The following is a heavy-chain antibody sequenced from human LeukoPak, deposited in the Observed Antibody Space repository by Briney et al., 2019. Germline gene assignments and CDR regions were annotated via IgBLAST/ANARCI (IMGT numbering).Heavy chain of an antibody. J-gene: IGHJ4*02. V-gene: IGHV4-34*01. D-gene: IGHD3-10*01. CDR3: ARHPPYGSGSYYNDY. CDR1: GGSFSGYY. CDR2: INHSGST. Sequence: SETLSLTCAVYGGSFSGYYWSWIRQPPGKGLEWIGEINHSGSTNYNPSLKSRVTISVDTSKNQFSLKLSSVTAADTAVYYCARHPPYGSGSYYNDYWGQGTLVTASS.